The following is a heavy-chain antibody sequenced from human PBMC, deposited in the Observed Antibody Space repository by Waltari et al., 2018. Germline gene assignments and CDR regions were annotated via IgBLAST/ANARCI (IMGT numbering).Heavy chain of an antibody. CDR1: GFTFGDYA. Sequence: EVQLVESGGGLVQPGRSLRLSCTASGFTFGDYAMSWFRQAPGKGLEWVGFIRSKAYGGTTEYAASVKGRFTISRDDSKSIAYLQMNSLKTEDTAVYYCTSPVTAEPLAFDIWGQGTMVTVSS. CDR3: TSPVTAEPLAFDI. D-gene: IGHD6-13*01. J-gene: IGHJ3*02. CDR2: IRSKAYGGTT. V-gene: IGHV3-49*03.